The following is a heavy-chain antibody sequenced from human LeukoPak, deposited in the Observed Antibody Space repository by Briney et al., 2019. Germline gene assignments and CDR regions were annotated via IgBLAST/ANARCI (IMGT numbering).Heavy chain of an antibody. CDR1: GFTFDDYA. CDR2: ISGDGGST. CDR3: AKGIVGATTTDY. D-gene: IGHD1-26*01. Sequence: GGSLRLSCAASGFTFDDYAMHWVRQAPGKGLEWVSRISGDGGSTYYADSVKGRFTISRDNSKNSLYLQMNSLRTEDTALYCCAKGIVGATTTDYWGQGTLVTVSS. V-gene: IGHV3-43*02. J-gene: IGHJ4*02.